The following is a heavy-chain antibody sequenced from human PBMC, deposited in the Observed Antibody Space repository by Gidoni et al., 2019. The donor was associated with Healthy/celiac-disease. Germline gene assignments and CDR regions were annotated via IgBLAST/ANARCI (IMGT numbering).Heavy chain of an antibody. J-gene: IGHJ6*03. CDR2: ISVSGRST. Sequence: EVQLLESGGGLVQPGGSLRLSCAASGFTFSSYAMSWVRQAPGKGLEWVSAISVSGRSTYYADSVKGRFTISRDNSKNTLYLQMNSLRAEDTAVYYCAKTAGSGPPYYYYYMDVWGKGTTVTVSS. D-gene: IGHD3-10*01. CDR1: GFTFSSYA. CDR3: AKTAGSGPPYYYYYMDV. V-gene: IGHV3-23*01.